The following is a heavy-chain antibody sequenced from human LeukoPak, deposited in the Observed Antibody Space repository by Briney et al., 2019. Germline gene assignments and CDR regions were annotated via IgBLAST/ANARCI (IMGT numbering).Heavy chain of an antibody. CDR3: ARDSLSSEYYYDSSGYSPNFDY. J-gene: IGHJ4*02. D-gene: IGHD3-22*01. CDR1: GYTFTGYY. Sequence: ASVKVSCKASGYTFTGYYMHWVRQAPGQGLEWMGWINPNSGGTNYAQKFQGRVTMTRDTSISTAYMELSRLRSDDTAVYYCARDSLSSEYYYDSSGYSPNFDYWGQGTQVTVSS. CDR2: INPNSGGT. V-gene: IGHV1-2*02.